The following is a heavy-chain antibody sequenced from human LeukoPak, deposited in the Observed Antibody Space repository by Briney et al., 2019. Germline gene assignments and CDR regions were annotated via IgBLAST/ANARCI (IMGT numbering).Heavy chain of an antibody. J-gene: IGHJ6*03. D-gene: IGHD4-23*01. CDR1: GGTFSSYA. CDR3: ARASAYGGNPDYYYYYYMDV. V-gene: IGHV1-69*01. Sequence: GSSVKVSCKASGGTFSSYAISWVRQAPGQGLEWMGGIIPIFGTANYAQKLQGRVTITADESTRTAYMEVSSLRSEDTAVYYCARASAYGGNPDYYYYYYMDVWGKGTTVTVSS. CDR2: IIPIFGTA.